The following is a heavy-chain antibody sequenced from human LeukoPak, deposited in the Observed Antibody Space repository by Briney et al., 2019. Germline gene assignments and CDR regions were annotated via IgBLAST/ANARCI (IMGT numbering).Heavy chain of an antibody. CDR3: ASGAGLGYYYGMDV. V-gene: IGHV1-69*13. Sequence: SVKVSCKASGDTFSSYAISWVRQAPGQGLEWMGGIIPIFGTANYAQKFQGRVTITADESTSTAYMELSSLRSEDTAVYYCASGAGLGYYYGMDVWGQGTTVTVSS. J-gene: IGHJ6*02. CDR1: GDTFSSYA. D-gene: IGHD1-14*01. CDR2: IIPIFGTA.